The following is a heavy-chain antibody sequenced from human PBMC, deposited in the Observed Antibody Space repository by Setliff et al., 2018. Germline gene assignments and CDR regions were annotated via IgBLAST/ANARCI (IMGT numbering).Heavy chain of an antibody. Sequence: QTGGSLRLSCAASGFTFSSYEMNWVRQAPGKGLEWVSYISSSGSTIYYADSVKGRFTISRDNAKNSLYLQMNSLRAEDTAVYYCAKGSCSGGSCYFKAQEFDYWGQGTLVTVSS. D-gene: IGHD2-15*01. CDR1: GFTFSSYE. CDR2: ISSSGSTI. J-gene: IGHJ4*02. V-gene: IGHV3-48*03. CDR3: AKGSCSGGSCYFKAQEFDY.